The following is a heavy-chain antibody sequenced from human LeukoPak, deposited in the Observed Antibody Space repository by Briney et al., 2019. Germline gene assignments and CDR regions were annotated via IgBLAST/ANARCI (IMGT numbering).Heavy chain of an antibody. CDR2: IKQDGSEK. Sequence: GGSLRLSCAVSGFTLSRYWMSWVRQAPGKGLEWVANIKQDGSEKYYVDSVKGRFTISRDNAKNSLYLQMNSLRAEDTAVYYCARDSQLNFDYWGQGTLVTVSS. J-gene: IGHJ4*02. CDR1: GFTLSRYW. D-gene: IGHD2-2*01. CDR3: ARDSQLNFDY. V-gene: IGHV3-7*01.